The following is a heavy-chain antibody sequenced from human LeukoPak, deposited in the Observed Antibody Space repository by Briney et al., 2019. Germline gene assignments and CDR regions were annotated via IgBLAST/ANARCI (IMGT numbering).Heavy chain of an antibody. CDR2: INHSGST. CDR3: ARSGFGDLLGFFDY. CDR1: VGPYRGYY. V-gene: IGHV4-34*01. Sequence: SEPLSLTCAVYVGPYRGYYWSWIREPPGKALEGIGEINHSGSTNYNPSLKSRVTLSVDTSKNQFSLKLISVTAADTAVYYCARSGFGDLLGFFDYWGQGTLVTVSS. D-gene: IGHD3-10*01. J-gene: IGHJ4*02.